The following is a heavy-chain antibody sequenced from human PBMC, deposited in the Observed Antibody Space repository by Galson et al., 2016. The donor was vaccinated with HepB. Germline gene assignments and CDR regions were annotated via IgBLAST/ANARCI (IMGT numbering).Heavy chain of an antibody. Sequence: SLRLSCAVSGFTFRNHQMHWVRQVSGKGLVWVSRIEGDGTRPIYADSVKGRFTISRDNAENTLYLQMNSLRDEDTAVYYCARDLSGPDFWGQGTLVTVSS. V-gene: IGHV3-74*01. CDR2: IEGDGTRP. CDR3: ARDLSGPDF. CDR1: GFTFRNHQ. J-gene: IGHJ4*02.